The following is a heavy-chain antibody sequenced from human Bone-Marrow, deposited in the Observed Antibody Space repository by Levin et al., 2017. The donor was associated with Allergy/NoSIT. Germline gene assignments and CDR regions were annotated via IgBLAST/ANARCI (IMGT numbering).Heavy chain of an antibody. CDR1: GGSFGGAF. CDR2: FYYGGST. D-gene: IGHD1-26*01. J-gene: IGHJ4*02. CDR3: ANVGGRYGNAFDT. Sequence: SQTLSLTCTISGGSFGGAFWSWVRQPPGKGLEWIGYFYYGGSTLYNPSLESRDTISADTSESQFSLKVTSVTAADTAVYYCANVGGRYGNAFDTWGQGALVTVSS. V-gene: IGHV4-59*08.